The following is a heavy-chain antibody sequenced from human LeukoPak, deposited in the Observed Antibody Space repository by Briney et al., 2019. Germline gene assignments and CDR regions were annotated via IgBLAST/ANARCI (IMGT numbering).Heavy chain of an antibody. Sequence: SETLSLTCAVYGGSFSGYYWSWIRQPPGKGLEWIGEINHSGSTNYNPSLKSRVTISVDMSRNQFSLRLSSVTAADTAVYYCARENGYYDSSGYYYRHYYYYYMDVWGKGTTATVSS. CDR3: ARENGYYDSSGYYYRHYYYYYMDV. D-gene: IGHD3-22*01. V-gene: IGHV4-34*01. J-gene: IGHJ6*03. CDR1: GGSFSGYY. CDR2: INHSGST.